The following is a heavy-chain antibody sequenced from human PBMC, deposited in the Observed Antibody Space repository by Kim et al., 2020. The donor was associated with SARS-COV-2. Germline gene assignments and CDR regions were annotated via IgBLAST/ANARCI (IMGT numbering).Heavy chain of an antibody. CDR3: ARGVSSAWTLRAWFDP. J-gene: IGHJ5*02. D-gene: IGHD3-22*01. Sequence: SETLSLTCVVSGASISSSSCWSWVRQPPGKGLEWIGEVDHSGTTTYNVSLKSRVTISVDKSKNQFSLRLNSVSAADTAGYYCARGVSSAWTLRAWFDPWGQGTLVTVSP. CDR2: VDHSGTT. V-gene: IGHV4-4*02. CDR1: GASISSSSC.